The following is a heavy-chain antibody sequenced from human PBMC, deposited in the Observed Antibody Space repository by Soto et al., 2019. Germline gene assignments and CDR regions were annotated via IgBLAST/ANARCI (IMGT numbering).Heavy chain of an antibody. CDR1: GFSFSSYA. D-gene: IGHD3-9*01. CDR2: ISFEGNDK. Sequence: LRLSWAASGFSFSSYAVDWVRQAPGKGLEWVAVISFEGNDKYYADSVKGRFTISRDENENTLYLQMNSLRPEDTAVYYCARDRYLDSYAFDSWGQGTLVTVSS. CDR3: ARDRYLDSYAFDS. V-gene: IGHV3-30-3*01. J-gene: IGHJ4*02.